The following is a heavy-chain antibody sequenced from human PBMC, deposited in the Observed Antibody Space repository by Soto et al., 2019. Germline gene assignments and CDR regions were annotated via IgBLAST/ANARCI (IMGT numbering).Heavy chain of an antibody. J-gene: IGHJ4*02. CDR3: AGQYSSSSVEF. V-gene: IGHV3-11*03. CDR2: ISSSSSYT. D-gene: IGHD6-6*01. Sequence: GGSLRLSCAASGFTFSDYYMSWIRQAPGKGLEWVSYISSSSSYTNYADSVKGRFTISRDNAKNSLYLQMNSLRAEDTAVYYCAGQYSSSSVEFWGQGTLVTVSS. CDR1: GFTFSDYY.